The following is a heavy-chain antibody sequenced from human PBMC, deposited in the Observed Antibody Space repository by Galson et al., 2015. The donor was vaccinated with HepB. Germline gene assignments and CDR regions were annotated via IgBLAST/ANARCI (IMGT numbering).Heavy chain of an antibody. CDR3: ARAILSLRIAVAGPVYGMDV. CDR2: IYSGGST. CDR1: GFTVSSNY. Sequence: SLRLSCAASGFTVSSNYMSWVRQAPGKGLEWVSVIYSGGSTYYADSVKGRFTIYRDKSKNTLYLQMNSLRAADTAVYYCARAILSLRIAVAGPVYGMDVWGQGTTVTVSS. J-gene: IGHJ6*02. V-gene: IGHV3-66*01. D-gene: IGHD6-19*01.